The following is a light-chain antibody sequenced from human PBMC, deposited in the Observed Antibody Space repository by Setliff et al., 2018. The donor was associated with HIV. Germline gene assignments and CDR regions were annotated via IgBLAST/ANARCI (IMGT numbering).Light chain of an antibody. CDR3: QSADSSGTYV. CDR2: KDS. J-gene: IGLJ1*01. V-gene: IGLV3-25*03. Sequence: ELTQPPSVSVSPGQTARITCSGDALPKQYAYWYQQKPGQAPVVVIYKDSERPSGIPERFSGSSSGTTVTLTISGVQAEDEADYYCQSADSSGTYVFGTGTKV. CDR1: ALPKQY.